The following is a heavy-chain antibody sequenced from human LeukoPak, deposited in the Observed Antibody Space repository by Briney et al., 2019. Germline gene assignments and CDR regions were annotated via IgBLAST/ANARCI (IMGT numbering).Heavy chain of an antibody. J-gene: IGHJ5*02. Sequence: ASVKVSCKASGYTFTSYYMHWVRQAPGQGLEWMGIINPGGGSTSYAQKFQGRVTMTRDTSTSTVYMELSSLRSEDTAVYYCARDAAAAGTGYWFDPWGQGTLVTVSS. D-gene: IGHD6-13*01. CDR3: ARDAAAAGTGYWFDP. V-gene: IGHV1-46*01. CDR1: GYTFTSYY. CDR2: INPGGGST.